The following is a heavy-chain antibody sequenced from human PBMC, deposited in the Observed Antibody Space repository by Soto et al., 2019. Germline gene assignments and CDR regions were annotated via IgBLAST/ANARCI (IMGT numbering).Heavy chain of an antibody. J-gene: IGHJ6*02. CDR1: GFSLSTGRMG. Sequence: SGPTLVNPTETLTLTCTVSGFSLSTGRMGVGWIRQPPGKALEWLAHILSDNERSYSTSMQGRLTISKDPSGSQVVLSMTNLDPVDTGTYYCVRMNADSYQFYYAMDVWGQGTTVTVSS. V-gene: IGHV2-26*01. CDR3: VRMNADSYQFYYAMDV. D-gene: IGHD4-17*01. CDR2: ILSDNER.